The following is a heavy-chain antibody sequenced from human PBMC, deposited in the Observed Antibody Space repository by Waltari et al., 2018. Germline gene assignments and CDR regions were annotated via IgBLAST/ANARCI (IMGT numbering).Heavy chain of an antibody. V-gene: IGHV3-23*01. D-gene: IGHD3-16*01. Sequence: VSAISGSGGSTYYADSVKGRFTISRDNSKNTLYLQMNSLRAEDTAVYYCAKDLTAGSGYWGQGTLVTVSS. J-gene: IGHJ4*02. CDR3: AKDLTAGSGY. CDR2: ISGSGGST.